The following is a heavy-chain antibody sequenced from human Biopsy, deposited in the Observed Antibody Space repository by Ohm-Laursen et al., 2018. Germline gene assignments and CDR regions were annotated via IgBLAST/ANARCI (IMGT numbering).Heavy chain of an antibody. CDR2: IKSKTGGGTI. J-gene: IGHJ5*02. Sequence: SLRLSCAASGFPFTNAWMSWVRQAPGKGLEWVGRIKSKTGGGTIDYAASVKGRFSISRGDSKNTLYLQMNSLKTEDTAVYYCLSNWLDPWGQGTLVTVSS. CDR3: LSNWLDP. CDR1: GFPFTNAW. V-gene: IGHV3-15*01.